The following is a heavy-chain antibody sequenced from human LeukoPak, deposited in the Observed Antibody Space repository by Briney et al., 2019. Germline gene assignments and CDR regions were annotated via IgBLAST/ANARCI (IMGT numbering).Heavy chain of an antibody. D-gene: IGHD3-3*01. Sequence: PGGSLRLSCAASGFTFSSYEMNWVRQAPGKGLEWVSYISSSGSTTYYADSVKGRFTISRDNAKNSLYLQMNSLRAEDTAVYYCARGRQRRDFWSLGYFDYWGQGTLVTVSS. J-gene: IGHJ4*02. CDR1: GFTFSSYE. CDR3: ARGRQRRDFWSLGYFDY. CDR2: ISSSGSTT. V-gene: IGHV3-48*03.